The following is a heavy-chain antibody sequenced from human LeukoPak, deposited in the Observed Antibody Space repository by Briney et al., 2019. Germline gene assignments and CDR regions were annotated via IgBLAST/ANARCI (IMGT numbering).Heavy chain of an antibody. J-gene: IGHJ6*02. CDR3: ARDATYCSGGSCYSRGYWYGMDV. D-gene: IGHD2-15*01. CDR2: IWYDGSNK. V-gene: IGHV3-33*01. Sequence: GGSLRLSCAASGFTFSSYGMHWVRQAPGKGLERVAVIWYDGSNKYYADSVKGRFTISRDNSKNTLYLQMNSLRAEDTAVYYCARDATYCSGGSCYSRGYWYGMDVWGQGTTVTVSS. CDR1: GFTFSSYG.